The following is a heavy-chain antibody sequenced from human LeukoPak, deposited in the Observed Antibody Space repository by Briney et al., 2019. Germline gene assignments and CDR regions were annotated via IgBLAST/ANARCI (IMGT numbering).Heavy chain of an antibody. CDR2: IYYSGNT. D-gene: IGHD6-19*01. CDR1: GGSISSYY. V-gene: IGHV4-59*05. J-gene: IGHJ4*02. CDR3: ARHWSFSGWYDLHFDY. Sequence: SETLSLTCTVSGGSISSYYWSWIRQPPGKGLEWIGSIYYSGNTYYNPSLKSRVTVSVDTSKNQFSLKLTSVTAADTAVYYCARHWSFSGWYDLHFDYWGQGTLVTVSS.